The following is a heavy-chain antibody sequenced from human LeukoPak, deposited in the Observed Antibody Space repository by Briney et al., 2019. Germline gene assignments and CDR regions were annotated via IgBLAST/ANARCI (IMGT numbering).Heavy chain of an antibody. CDR2: IYSGGRT. Sequence: GGSLRLSCAASGFTFSDYYMTWIRQAPGKGLEWVSVIYSGGRTYDADSVKGRFTISRDNSKNTVYLQMNSLRAEDTAVYYCARESNSGYYLSYWGQGTLVTVSS. CDR1: GFTFSDYY. CDR3: ARESNSGYYLSY. V-gene: IGHV3-66*01. D-gene: IGHD3-22*01. J-gene: IGHJ4*02.